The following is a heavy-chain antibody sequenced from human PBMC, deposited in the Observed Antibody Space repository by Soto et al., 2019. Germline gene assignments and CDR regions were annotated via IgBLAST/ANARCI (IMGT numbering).Heavy chain of an antibody. CDR2: IYWNDEQ. V-gene: IGHV2-5*01. CDR3: QPRLPGSSGYDV. Sequence: QITLKESGPTLVKPTQTLTLTCTFSGFSLTSGVVGVGWIRQPPGEALEWLALIYWNDEQYYNPSLRNRLTITTDTSKTRVVLTMPNVDPVDTATYSCQPRLPGSSGYDVWGQGTTVTVSS. CDR1: GFSLTSGVVG. J-gene: IGHJ6*01. D-gene: IGHD6-13*01.